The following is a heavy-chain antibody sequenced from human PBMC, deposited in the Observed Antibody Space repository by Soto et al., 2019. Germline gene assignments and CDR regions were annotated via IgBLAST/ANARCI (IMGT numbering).Heavy chain of an antibody. J-gene: IGHJ6*02. CDR3: ARSEYSSLAVFSYYGMDA. D-gene: IGHD5-12*01. CDR2: ISTFHGNT. CDR1: GYTFTSYG. V-gene: IGHV1-18*04. Sequence: QVQLVQSGAEVKKPGASVKVSCKASGYTFTSYGISWVRQAPGQGLEWMGWISTFHGNTNYAQKFQGSVTMTTDTSTSTAYMELRSLTSDDTAVYYCARSEYSSLAVFSYYGMDAWGQGTMVTVSS.